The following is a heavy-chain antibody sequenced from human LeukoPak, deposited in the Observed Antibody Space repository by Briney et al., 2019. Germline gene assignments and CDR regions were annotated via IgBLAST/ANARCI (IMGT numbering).Heavy chain of an antibody. CDR2: IRYDGNKK. CDR3: AKSQGIVATILDY. D-gene: IGHD5-12*01. J-gene: IGHJ4*02. Sequence: GGSLRLSCVASKFTFGNYGMHWVRQTPGKGLEWVAFIRYDGNKKDYADSVKGRFTISRDNSKNTLYVQMSSLRAEDTAVYYCAKSQGIVATILDYWGQGTLVTVSS. V-gene: IGHV3-30*02. CDR1: KFTFGNYG.